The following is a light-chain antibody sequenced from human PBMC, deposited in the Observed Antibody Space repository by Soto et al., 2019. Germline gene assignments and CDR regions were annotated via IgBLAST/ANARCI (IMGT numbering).Light chain of an antibody. J-gene: IGLJ1*01. CDR2: RND. Sequence: QSVLTQPSSVSGTPGQGVTISCSGSISNIGNNYVYWFQQLPGTAPKVLTNRNDQRPSGVPDRLSGSKSGTSASLAISGPRSEDEADYYCAAWDDTVRIYVFGTGTKLT. CDR3: AAWDDTVRIYV. V-gene: IGLV1-47*01. CDR1: ISNIGNNY.